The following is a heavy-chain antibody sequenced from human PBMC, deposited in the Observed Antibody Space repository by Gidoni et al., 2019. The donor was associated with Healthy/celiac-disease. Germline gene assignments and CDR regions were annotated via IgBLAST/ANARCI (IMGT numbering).Heavy chain of an antibody. CDR2: ISYDGSNK. V-gene: IGHV3-30-3*01. CDR3: ARDLSGGLAAAGH. Sequence: QVQLVESGGGVVQPGRSLRLSCAASGFTFSSYAMHWVRQAPGKGLEWVAVISYDGSNKYYADSGKGRFTISRDNSKNTLYLQMNSLRAEDTAVYYCARDLSGGLAAAGHWGQGTLVTVSS. D-gene: IGHD6-13*01. CDR1: GFTFSSYA. J-gene: IGHJ4*02.